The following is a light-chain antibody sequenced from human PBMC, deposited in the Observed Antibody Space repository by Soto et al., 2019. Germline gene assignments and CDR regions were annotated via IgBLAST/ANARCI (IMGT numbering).Light chain of an antibody. CDR3: SSYTSSSTLG. CDR1: SSDVGGYNY. CDR2: DVS. Sequence: QSVLTQPASESGSPGQSITISCTGTSSDVGGYNYVSWYQQHPGKAPKLMIYDVSNRPSGVSNRFSGSKSGNTASLTISGLQAEDEADYYCSSYTSSSTLGFGGGTKVTVL. V-gene: IGLV2-14*03. J-gene: IGLJ2*01.